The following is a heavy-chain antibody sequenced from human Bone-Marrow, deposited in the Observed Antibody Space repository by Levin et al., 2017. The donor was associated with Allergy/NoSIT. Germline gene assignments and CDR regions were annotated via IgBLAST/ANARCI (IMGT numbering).Heavy chain of an antibody. V-gene: IGHV3-72*01. D-gene: IGHD1-7*01. CDR2: SRNKANSYTT. CDR3: AKIWEGGTARQSIDY. J-gene: IGHJ4*02. Sequence: GESLKISCTVSGFTLSDHYIDWVRQTPGKGLEWVGRSRNKANSYTTEYGASVKGRFTISRDDSKNSLYLQMNSLKTEDTAVYYCAKIWEGGTARQSIDYWGQGTLVIVSS. CDR1: GFTLSDHY.